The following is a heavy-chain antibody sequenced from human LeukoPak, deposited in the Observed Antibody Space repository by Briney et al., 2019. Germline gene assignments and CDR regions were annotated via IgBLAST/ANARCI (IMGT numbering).Heavy chain of an antibody. Sequence: GGSLRLSCAASGFTFSSYEMNWVRQAPGKGLEWDSYIRSSGSTIYYADSVKGRFTISRDNAKNSLYLQMNSLRAEDTAVYYCARGGLDYYGSGSYLGYYYYGMDVWGQGTTVTVSS. CDR1: GFTFSSYE. J-gene: IGHJ6*02. V-gene: IGHV3-48*03. D-gene: IGHD3-10*01. CDR2: IRSSGSTI. CDR3: ARGGLDYYGSGSYLGYYYYGMDV.